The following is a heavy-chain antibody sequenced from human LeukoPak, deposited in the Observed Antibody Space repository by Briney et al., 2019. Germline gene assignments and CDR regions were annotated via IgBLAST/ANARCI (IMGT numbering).Heavy chain of an antibody. V-gene: IGHV3-48*04. CDR2: ISYSGITI. CDR1: GFTLSEYS. CDR3: AREGDSTGYRYFDY. Sequence: GGSLRLSCAASGFTLSEYSMNWVRQAPGKGLEWVSYISYSGITIDYTDSVKGRFTISRDNAKNSLFLQMNSLRAEDTAVYYCAREGDSTGYRYFDYWGQGTLVTVSS. J-gene: IGHJ4*02. D-gene: IGHD3-22*01.